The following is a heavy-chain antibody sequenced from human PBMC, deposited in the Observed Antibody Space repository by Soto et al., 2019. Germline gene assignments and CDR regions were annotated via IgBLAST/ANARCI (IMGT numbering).Heavy chain of an antibody. Sequence: SVKVSCKASGYTFTSHGISWVRQAPGQGLEWMGGIIPIFGTANYAQKFQGRVTITADESTSTAYMELSSLRSEDTAVYYCARVNIVVVPAAHYYCYGVDVWGQGTTVTVSS. CDR1: GYTFTSHG. CDR3: ARVNIVVVPAAHYYCYGVDV. J-gene: IGHJ6*02. D-gene: IGHD2-2*01. V-gene: IGHV1-69*13. CDR2: IIPIFGTA.